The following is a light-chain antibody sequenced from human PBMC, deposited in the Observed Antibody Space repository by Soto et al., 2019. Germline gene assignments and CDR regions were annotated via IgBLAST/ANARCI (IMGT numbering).Light chain of an antibody. J-gene: IGKJ1*01. Sequence: DIVLTQSPGTLSFSPGERATLSCWASQSVSTNSLAWYQQRPGQGPRHLIYGASTRATGIPDRFSGSGSGTEFTLTLSRLEPEDFAVYYCQQYGSSPGTFGRGTKVEIK. CDR3: QQYGSSPGT. CDR1: QSVSTNS. CDR2: GAS. V-gene: IGKV3-20*01.